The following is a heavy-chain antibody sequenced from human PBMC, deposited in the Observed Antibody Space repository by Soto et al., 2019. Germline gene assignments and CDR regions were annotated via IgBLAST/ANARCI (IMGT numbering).Heavy chain of an antibody. V-gene: IGHV3-33*01. Sequence: GGSLRLSCAASGFTFSSYGMHWVRQAPGKGLEWVAVRWYDGSNKYYAESVKGRFTISRDNSKNTLYLQMNSLRAEDTAVYYCARGLYSNYTPYYYYGMDVWGQGTTVAVSS. CDR2: RWYDGSNK. CDR3: ARGLYSNYTPYYYYGMDV. D-gene: IGHD4-4*01. J-gene: IGHJ6*02. CDR1: GFTFSSYG.